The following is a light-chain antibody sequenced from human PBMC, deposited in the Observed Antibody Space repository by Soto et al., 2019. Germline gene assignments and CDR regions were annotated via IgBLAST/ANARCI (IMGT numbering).Light chain of an antibody. J-gene: IGKJ5*01. CDR3: QQYNSYPIT. CDR1: QSISSW. V-gene: IGKV1-5*01. Sequence: DIQMTQSPSTLSASVGDRCTITCRASQSISSWLSWYQQKPGKAPKLLXYHASNLESGVPSRFSGSGSGTEFTLTISSLQPDDFETYYCQQYNSYPITFGQGTRLEIK. CDR2: HAS.